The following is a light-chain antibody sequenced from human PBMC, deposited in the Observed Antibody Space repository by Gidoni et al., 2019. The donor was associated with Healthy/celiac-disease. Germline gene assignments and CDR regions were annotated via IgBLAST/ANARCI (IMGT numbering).Light chain of an antibody. V-gene: IGKV3-11*01. CDR1: QSVSSY. CDR3: QQRSNWPPFT. Sequence: DIVLTQSPATLSLSPGERATLSCRASQSVSSYLAWYQQKPGRAPRLLIYDASNRATGIPARFSGSGSGTDFTLTISSLEPEDFAVYYCQQRSNWPPFTFXPXTKVDIK. CDR2: DAS. J-gene: IGKJ3*01.